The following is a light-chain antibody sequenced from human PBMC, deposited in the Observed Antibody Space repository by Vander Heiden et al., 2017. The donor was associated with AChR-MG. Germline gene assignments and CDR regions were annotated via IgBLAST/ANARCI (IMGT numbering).Light chain of an antibody. J-gene: IGKJ4*01. V-gene: IGKV4-1*01. CDR1: QSVLYNSNNKSY. CDR3: QQYYTTPLT. CDR2: WAS. Sequence: DIVMTQSPDSLAVPLGERAIINCKSSQSVLYNSNNKSYLVWYQQKPGQPPKLLIYWASTRESGVPDRFSGSGSGTDFTLTISSLQAEDVAVYYCQQYYTTPLTFGGGTKVEIK.